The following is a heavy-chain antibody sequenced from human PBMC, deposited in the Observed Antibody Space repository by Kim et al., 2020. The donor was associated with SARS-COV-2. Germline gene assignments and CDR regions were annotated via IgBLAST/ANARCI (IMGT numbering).Heavy chain of an antibody. CDR3: ASHPANSGYGSGGYYNVY. Sequence: GESLKISCKGSGYSFTSYWISWVRQMPGKGLEWMGRIDPSDSYTNYSPSFQGHVTISADKSISTAYLQWSSLKASDTAMYYCASHPANSGYGSGGYYNVYWGQGTLVTVSS. CDR2: IDPSDSYT. J-gene: IGHJ4*02. CDR1: GYSFTSYW. D-gene: IGHD3-10*01. V-gene: IGHV5-10-1*01.